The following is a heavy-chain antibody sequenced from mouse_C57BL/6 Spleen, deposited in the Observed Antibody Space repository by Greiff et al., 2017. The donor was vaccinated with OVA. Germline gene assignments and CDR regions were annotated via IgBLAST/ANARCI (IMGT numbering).Heavy chain of an antibody. V-gene: IGHV1-26*01. D-gene: IGHD1-1*01. CDR3: ARNYYGSSYGESGAMDY. Sequence: VQLQQSGPELVKPGASVKISCKASGYTFTDYYMNWVKQSHGKSLEWIGDINPNNGGTSYNQKFKGKATLTVDKSSSTAYMELRSLTSEDSAVYYCARNYYGSSYGESGAMDYWGQGTSVTVSS. CDR1: GYTFTDYY. J-gene: IGHJ4*01. CDR2: INPNNGGT.